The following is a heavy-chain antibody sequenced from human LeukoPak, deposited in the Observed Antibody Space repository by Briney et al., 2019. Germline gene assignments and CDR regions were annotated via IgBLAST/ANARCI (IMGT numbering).Heavy chain of an antibody. V-gene: IGHV1-18*01. J-gene: IGHJ4*02. CDR1: GYTFTSYG. CDR3: ARWDYVWGSYRLDY. CDR2: ISAYNGNT. Sequence: ASVKVSCKASGYTFTSYGISWVRQAPGQGLEWMGWISAYNGNTNYAQKLQGRVTMTTDTSTSTAYMELRSLRSDDTAVYYCARWDYVWGSYRLDYWGQGTLVTVSS. D-gene: IGHD3-16*02.